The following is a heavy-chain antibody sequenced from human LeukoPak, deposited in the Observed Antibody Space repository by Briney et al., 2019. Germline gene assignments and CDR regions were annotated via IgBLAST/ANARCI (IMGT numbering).Heavy chain of an antibody. CDR2: IYSGGST. CDR3: AEDAGQVLGFGEAPPEYFQH. D-gene: IGHD3-10*01. J-gene: IGHJ1*01. Sequence: PGGSLRLSGAAPGFTVSSNYMSWVRQAPGQGLAWGSVIYSGGSTYYADSVKGRVTISRDNSKNTLYPQMNSLRAEDTAVYYCAEDAGQVLGFGEAPPEYFQHWGQGTLVSVSS. CDR1: GFTVSSNY. V-gene: IGHV3-53*01.